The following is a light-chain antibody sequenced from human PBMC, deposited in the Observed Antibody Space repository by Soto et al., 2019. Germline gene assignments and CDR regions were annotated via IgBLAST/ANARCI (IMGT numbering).Light chain of an antibody. J-gene: IGLJ1*01. CDR2: DVY. CDR3: CSYAGNYTYV. V-gene: IGLV2-14*01. CDR1: SSDVGRYTY. Sequence: QSVLTQPASVSGSPGQSITISCAGTSSDVGRYTYVSWYQQHPGKAPKLIIYDVYNRPSGVSIRFSGSKSDNTASLTISGLQTEDEADYFCCSYAGNYTYVFGTGTKVTVL.